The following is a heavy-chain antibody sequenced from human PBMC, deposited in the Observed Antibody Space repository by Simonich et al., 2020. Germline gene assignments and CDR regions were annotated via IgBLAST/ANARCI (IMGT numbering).Heavy chain of an antibody. CDR3: ASGWDWGFSHMSDY. CDR1: GYTFTGYY. D-gene: IGHD7-27*01. J-gene: IGHJ4*02. CDR2: INPHIGGT. Sequence: QVQLVQSGAEVKKPGASVKVSCKASGYTFTGYYWHWVRQAPGQGLEGRGRINPHIGGTNYAQKVQGRVTMTRDTSISTAYMELSRLRSDDTAVYYCASGWDWGFSHMSDYWGQGTLVTVSS. V-gene: IGHV1-2*06.